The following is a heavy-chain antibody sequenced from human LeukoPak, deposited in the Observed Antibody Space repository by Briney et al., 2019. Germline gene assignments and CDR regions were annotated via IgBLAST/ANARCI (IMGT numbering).Heavy chain of an antibody. CDR1: GGTFSSYA. J-gene: IGHJ6*03. D-gene: IGHD3-9*01. CDR3: ARDTHDRNYYYYMDV. Sequence: SVKVSCKASGGTFSSYAISWVRRAPGQGLEWMGGIIPIFGTANYAQKFQGRVTITADESTSTAYMELSSLRSEDTAVYYCARDTHDRNYYYYMDVWGKGTTVTISS. V-gene: IGHV1-69*13. CDR2: IIPIFGTA.